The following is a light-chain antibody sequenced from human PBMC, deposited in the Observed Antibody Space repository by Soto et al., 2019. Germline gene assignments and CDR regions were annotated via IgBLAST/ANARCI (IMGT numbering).Light chain of an antibody. Sequence: QSAPSQPASVSGSPGQSITISCTGINSGVVNYEYVSWYQQFPDKAPNLIIYEGRERPSGVSDRFSGSKSDNAASLTISALQTEDEAEYFCLSYGKVFGTGTKVTVL. CDR3: LSYGKV. V-gene: IGLV2-23*01. J-gene: IGLJ1*01. CDR1: NSGVVNYEY. CDR2: EGR.